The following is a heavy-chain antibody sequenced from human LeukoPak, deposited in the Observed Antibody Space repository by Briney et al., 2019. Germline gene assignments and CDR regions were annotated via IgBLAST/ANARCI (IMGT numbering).Heavy chain of an antibody. CDR3: AKSGSSGYYLFDC. V-gene: IGHV3-30*18. CDR2: ISYDGSNK. J-gene: IGHJ4*02. CDR1: GFTFSSYG. D-gene: IGHD3-22*01. Sequence: GGSLRLSCAASGFTFSSYGMHWVRQAPGKGLEWVAVISYDGSNKYYADSVKGRFTISRDNSKNTLYLQMNSLRAEDTAVYYCAKSGSSGYYLFDCWGQGTLVTVSS.